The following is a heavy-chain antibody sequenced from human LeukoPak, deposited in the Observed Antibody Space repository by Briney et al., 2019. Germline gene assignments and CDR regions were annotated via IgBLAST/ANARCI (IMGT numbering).Heavy chain of an antibody. Sequence: SETLSLTYTVSGGSISSGGYYWSWIRQHPGKGLEWIGYIYYSGSTYYNPSLKSRVTISVDTSKNQFSLKLSSVTAADTAVYYCARGSIVGATTPWGQGTLVTVSS. J-gene: IGHJ5*02. CDR1: GGSISSGGYY. CDR2: IYYSGST. CDR3: ARGSIVGATTP. D-gene: IGHD1-26*01. V-gene: IGHV4-31*03.